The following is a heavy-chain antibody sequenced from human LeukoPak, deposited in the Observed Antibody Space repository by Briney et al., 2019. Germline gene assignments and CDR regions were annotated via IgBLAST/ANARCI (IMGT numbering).Heavy chain of an antibody. CDR3: ARGRRRDANTFDAFDI. CDR1: GFTFITYV. J-gene: IGHJ3*02. V-gene: IGHV3-33*01. Sequence: PGGSLRLSCAASGFTFITYVMHWVRQAPGKGLEWVAVIWYDGSNKYYADSMKGRFTISRDNSKNTLYLQMNSLRAEDTAVFYCARGRRRDANTFDAFDIWGQGTMVTVSS. CDR2: IWYDGSNK. D-gene: IGHD5-24*01.